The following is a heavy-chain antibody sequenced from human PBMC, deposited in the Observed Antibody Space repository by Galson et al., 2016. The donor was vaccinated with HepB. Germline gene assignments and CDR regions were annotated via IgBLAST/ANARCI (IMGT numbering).Heavy chain of an antibody. D-gene: IGHD1-7*01. CDR1: GFTFSSYS. Sequence: SLRLSCAASGFTFSSYSMNWVRQAPGKGLEWVSSVSSGSSYIYYADSVRGRFIISRDNAKNSLYLQMNSLKTEDTGVYYCSTGVYVTGTNDCWGQGTLVTVSS. CDR2: VSSGSSYI. V-gene: IGHV3-21*04. J-gene: IGHJ4*02. CDR3: STGVYVTGTNDC.